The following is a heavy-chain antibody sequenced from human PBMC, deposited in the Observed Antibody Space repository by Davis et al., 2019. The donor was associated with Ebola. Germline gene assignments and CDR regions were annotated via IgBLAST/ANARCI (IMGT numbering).Heavy chain of an antibody. V-gene: IGHV4-34*01. CDR3: ARGRGYCSGGSCLGYGMDV. D-gene: IGHD2-15*01. J-gene: IGHJ6*02. Sequence: PGGSLRLSCAVYGGSFSGYYWSWISQPPGKGLEWIGEINHSGSTNYNPSLKSRVTISVDTSKNQFSLKLSSVTAADTAVYYCARGRGYCSGGSCLGYGMDVWGQGTTVTVSS. CDR2: INHSGST. CDR1: GGSFSGYY.